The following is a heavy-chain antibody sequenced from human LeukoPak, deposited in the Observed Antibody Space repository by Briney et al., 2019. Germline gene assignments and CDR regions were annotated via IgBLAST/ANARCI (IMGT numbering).Heavy chain of an antibody. Sequence: QTGGSLRLSCTASGFTFGDYAMSWVRQAPGKGLEWVGFIRSKAYGGTTEYAAPVKGRFTISRDDSKSIAYLQMNSLKTEDTAVYYCTRANVLRFLEWLYLHDYWGQGTLVTVSS. CDR1: GFTFGDYA. CDR3: TRANVLRFLEWLYLHDY. J-gene: IGHJ4*02. V-gene: IGHV3-49*04. D-gene: IGHD3-3*01. CDR2: IRSKAYGGTT.